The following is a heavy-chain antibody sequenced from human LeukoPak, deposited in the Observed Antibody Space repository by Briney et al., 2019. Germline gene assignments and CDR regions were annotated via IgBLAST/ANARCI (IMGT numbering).Heavy chain of an antibody. V-gene: IGHV5-51*01. CDR2: IYPGDSDT. CDR3: TRGERGNWGLYYFDY. Sequence: GGSLKISCQGSGYSFTSYWIGGVRQLPGKGLGGMGIIYPGDSDTRYSPSCQGQVTISADKSISTAYLQWSSLKASDTAMYYCTRGERGNWGLYYFDYWGQGTLVTVSS. D-gene: IGHD7-27*01. CDR1: GYSFTSYW. J-gene: IGHJ4*02.